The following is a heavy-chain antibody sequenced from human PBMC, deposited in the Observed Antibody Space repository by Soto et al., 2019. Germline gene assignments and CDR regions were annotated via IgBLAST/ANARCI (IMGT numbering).Heavy chain of an antibody. D-gene: IGHD3-3*01. Sequence: GGSLRLSCAASGFTFSSYAMSWVRQAPGKGLEWVSAISGSGGSTYYADSVKGRFTISRDNSKNTLYLQMNSLRAEDTAVYYFAKFPTKVWFLEWLSNRYFDYWGQGTLVTVSS. CDR2: ISGSGGST. V-gene: IGHV3-23*01. CDR1: GFTFSSYA. CDR3: AKFPTKVWFLEWLSNRYFDY. J-gene: IGHJ4*02.